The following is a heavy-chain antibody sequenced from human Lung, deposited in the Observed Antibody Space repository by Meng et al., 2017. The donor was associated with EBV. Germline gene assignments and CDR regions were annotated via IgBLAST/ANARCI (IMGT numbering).Heavy chain of an antibody. CDR3: ASPLGILGIVDL. V-gene: IGHV4-39*01. CDR1: GGSISSSSYS. J-gene: IGHJ2*01. Sequence: QLQLQDAGPGLVKPSETLPLTCTVPGGSISSSSYSWGWIRQPPGKGLEWIGSIYYSGSTYYNPSLKSRVTISVDTSKNQFSLKLSSVTAADTAVYYCASPLGILGIVDLWGRGTLVTFSS. D-gene: IGHD7-27*01. CDR2: IYYSGST.